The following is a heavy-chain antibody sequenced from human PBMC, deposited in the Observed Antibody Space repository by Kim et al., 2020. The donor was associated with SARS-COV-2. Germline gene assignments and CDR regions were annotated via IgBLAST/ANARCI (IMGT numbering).Heavy chain of an antibody. CDR1: GFTFSSYW. D-gene: IGHD3-10*01. Sequence: GGSLRLSCAASGFTFSSYWMSWVRQAPGKGLEWVANIKQDGSEKYYVDSVKGRFTISRDNAKNSLYLQMNSLRAEDTAVYYCAREARQGVVRGEVYGMDVWGQGTTVTVSS. J-gene: IGHJ6*02. CDR3: AREARQGVVRGEVYGMDV. V-gene: IGHV3-7*03. CDR2: IKQDGSEK.